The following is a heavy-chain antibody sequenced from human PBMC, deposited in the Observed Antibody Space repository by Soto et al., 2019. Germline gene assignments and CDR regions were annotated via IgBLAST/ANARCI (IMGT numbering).Heavy chain of an antibody. J-gene: IGHJ4*02. CDR1: GFTFDDYA. Sequence: DVQLVESGGGLVQPGRSLRLSCAASGFTFDDYAMHWVRQAPGKGLEWVSGISWNSGSIGYADSVKGRFTISRDNAKNSLYLQMNSLRAEDTALYYCAAQGGAGSTRSDDYWGQGTLVTVSS. CDR3: AAQGGAGSTRSDDY. CDR2: ISWNSGSI. V-gene: IGHV3-9*01. D-gene: IGHD1-26*01.